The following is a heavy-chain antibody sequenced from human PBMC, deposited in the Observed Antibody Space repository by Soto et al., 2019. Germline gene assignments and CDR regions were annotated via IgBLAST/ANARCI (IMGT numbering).Heavy chain of an antibody. D-gene: IGHD1-26*01. CDR2: IRETGNT. CDR3: AKQQMGVIRALDY. CDR1: GFTFSNYA. Sequence: EVQILQSGGGLEQPGGSLRLSCAASGFTFSNYAMSWICQAPGKGLEWVSTIRETGNTYYADSVRGRFATSRDNSENTLYLQMSSLRAEDTAVYYCAKQQMGVIRALDYWGQGTLVTVSS. V-gene: IGHV3-23*01. J-gene: IGHJ4*02.